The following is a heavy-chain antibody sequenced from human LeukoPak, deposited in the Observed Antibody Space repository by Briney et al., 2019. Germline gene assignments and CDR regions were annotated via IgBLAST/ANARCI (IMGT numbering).Heavy chain of an antibody. CDR2: IRYNGSHK. CDR1: GFSFSNYG. CDR3: AKGRWLVDY. D-gene: IGHD6-19*01. Sequence: GGSLRLSCAASGFSFSNYGMHWVRQAPGKGLEWVAFIRYNGSHKDYADSVKGRFTSSRDNSKNTLYLQMNSLRAEDTAVYYCAKGRWLVDYWGRGTLVTVSS. V-gene: IGHV3-30*02. J-gene: IGHJ4*02.